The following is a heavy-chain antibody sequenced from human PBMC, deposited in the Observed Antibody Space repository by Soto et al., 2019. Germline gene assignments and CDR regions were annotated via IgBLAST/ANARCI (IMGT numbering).Heavy chain of an antibody. V-gene: IGHV5-10-1*01. CDR1: GYSFTSYW. D-gene: IGHD3-10*01. Sequence: GESLKISCKGSGYSFTSYWISWVRQMPGKGLEWMGRIDPSDSYTNYSPSFQGHVTISADRSISTAYLQWSSLKASDTAMYYCARGIRRGSGSYEDYYYGMDVWGQGTTVTVSS. CDR2: IDPSDSYT. J-gene: IGHJ6*02. CDR3: ARGIRRGSGSYEDYYYGMDV.